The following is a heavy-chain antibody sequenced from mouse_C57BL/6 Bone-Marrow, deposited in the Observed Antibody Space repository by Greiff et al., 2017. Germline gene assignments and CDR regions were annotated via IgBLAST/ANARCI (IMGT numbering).Heavy chain of an antibody. CDR2: IHPNSGST. Sequence: QVQLQQPGAELVKPGASVKLSCKASGYTFTSYWMHWVKQRPGQGLEWIGMIHPNSGSTNYNEKFKSKATLTVDKSSSTAYMQLSSLTSEDSAVDYCARGEAPAWFAYWGQGTLVTVSA. CDR1: GYTFTSYW. J-gene: IGHJ3*01. CDR3: ARGEAPAWFAY. V-gene: IGHV1-64*01.